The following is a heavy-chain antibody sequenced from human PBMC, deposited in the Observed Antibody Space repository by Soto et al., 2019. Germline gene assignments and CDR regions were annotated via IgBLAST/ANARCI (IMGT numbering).Heavy chain of an antibody. CDR2: IYSGGKT. CDR3: TRDAPGERPYYFYYYGMDV. Sequence: GGSLRLSCAASGLSVSTNFMSWVRQAPGKGLEWLAVIYSGGKTFYADSVKGRFTISKDNSKNTLSLQMNSLRAEDTAVYYCTRDAPGERPYYFYYYGMDVWGQGTTV. J-gene: IGHJ6*02. CDR1: GLSVSTNF. V-gene: IGHV3-53*01.